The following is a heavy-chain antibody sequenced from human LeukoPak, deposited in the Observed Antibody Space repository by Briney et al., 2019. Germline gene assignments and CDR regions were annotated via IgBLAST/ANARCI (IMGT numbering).Heavy chain of an antibody. V-gene: IGHV3-48*03. CDR2: ISASGSGI. J-gene: IGHJ4*02. CDR1: GFSFSNYE. CDR3: ARDRGYFDN. Sequence: GGSLRLSCAASGFSFSNYEMNWVRQAPGKGLEWLSYISASGSGIHYADTVKGRFTISRDNAKNSVYLQMNSLRAEDTAMYYCARDRGYFDNWGQGTLVTVSS.